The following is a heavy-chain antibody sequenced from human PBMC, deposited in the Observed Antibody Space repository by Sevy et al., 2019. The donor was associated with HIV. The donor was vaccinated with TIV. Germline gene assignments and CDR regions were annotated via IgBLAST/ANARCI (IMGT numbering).Heavy chain of an antibody. J-gene: IGHJ6*02. CDR3: ARDGGSTLGAYYDILTGSPRGMDV. Sequence: ASVKVSCKASGYTFTGYYMHWVRQAPGQGLEWMGRINPNSGGTNYAQKFQGRVTMTRDTSISTAYMELSRLRSDDAAVYYYARDGGSTLGAYYDILTGSPRGMDVWGQGTTVTVSS. D-gene: IGHD3-9*01. V-gene: IGHV1-2*06. CDR1: GYTFTGYY. CDR2: INPNSGGT.